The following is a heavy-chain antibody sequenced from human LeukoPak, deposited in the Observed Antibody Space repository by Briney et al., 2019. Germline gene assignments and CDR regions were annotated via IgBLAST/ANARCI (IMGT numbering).Heavy chain of an antibody. V-gene: IGHV3-21*01. J-gene: IGHJ3*02. Sequence: PGGSLRLSCAASGFTFFTYSMNWVRQAPGKGLEWVSSISSSSSYIYYADSVKGRFTISRDNAKNSLYLQMNSLRAEDTAVYYCARDRSGSGSYYIPAFDIWGQGTMVTVSS. D-gene: IGHD3-10*01. CDR2: ISSSSSYI. CDR3: ARDRSGSGSYYIPAFDI. CDR1: GFTFFTYS.